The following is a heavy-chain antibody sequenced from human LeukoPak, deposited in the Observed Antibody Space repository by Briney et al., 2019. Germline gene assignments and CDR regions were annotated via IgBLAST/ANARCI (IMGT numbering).Heavy chain of an antibody. Sequence: GASVKVSCKASGYTFTSYDINCVRQATGQGLGWRGWMNPNSGNTGYAQKFQGRVTMTRNTSISTAYMELSSLRSEDTAVYYCARGDYYDSSGYYLVLAFDIWGQGTMVTVSS. CDR2: MNPNSGNT. D-gene: IGHD3-22*01. CDR1: GYTFTSYD. CDR3: ARGDYYDSSGYYLVLAFDI. J-gene: IGHJ3*02. V-gene: IGHV1-8*01.